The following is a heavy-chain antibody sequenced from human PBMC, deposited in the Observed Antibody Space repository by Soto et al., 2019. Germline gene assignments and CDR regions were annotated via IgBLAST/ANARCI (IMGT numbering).Heavy chain of an antibody. V-gene: IGHV5-10-1*01. J-gene: IGHJ6*02. CDR1: GYIFTSYW. Sequence: ESLKISCKGSGYIFTSYWINWVRQMPGKGLEWMGRIDPSDSYTNYSPSFQGHVTISADKSISTAYLQWGSLKASDTAMYYCARRLKDGNGMDVWGQGTTVTVSS. CDR2: IDPSDSYT. D-gene: IGHD2-15*01. CDR3: ARRLKDGNGMDV.